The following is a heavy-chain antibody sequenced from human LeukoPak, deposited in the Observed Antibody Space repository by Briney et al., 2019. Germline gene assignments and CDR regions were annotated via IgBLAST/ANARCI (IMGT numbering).Heavy chain of an antibody. CDR3: AKATVTHLIDY. Sequence: PGGSLRLSCAASGFTFSSYAMNWVRQAPGKGLEWVSTSASGGSSYYADSAKGRFTISRDNSKNTLYLQMNSLGAEDTAVYYCAKATVTHLIDYWGQGTLVTVSS. CDR2: SASGGSS. CDR1: GFTFSSYA. J-gene: IGHJ4*02. V-gene: IGHV3-23*01. D-gene: IGHD4-17*01.